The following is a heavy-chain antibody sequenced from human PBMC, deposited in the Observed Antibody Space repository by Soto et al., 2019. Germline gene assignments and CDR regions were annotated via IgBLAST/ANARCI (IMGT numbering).Heavy chain of an antibody. CDR2: IKVDGSEK. Sequence: EVQLVESGGGFVQPGGSLRLSCAASGFTFSNYWMSWVRQAPGKGLEWVANIKVDGSEKYYVDPVKGRFTISRDSAMRSLYLQMNSLGAEDTAVYYCAGVAVRGQGALVTVSS. V-gene: IGHV3-7*05. J-gene: IGHJ4*02. CDR3: AGVAV. CDR1: GFTFSNYW. D-gene: IGHD6-19*01.